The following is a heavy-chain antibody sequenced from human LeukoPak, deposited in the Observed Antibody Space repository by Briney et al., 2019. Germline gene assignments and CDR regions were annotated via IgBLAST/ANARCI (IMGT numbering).Heavy chain of an antibody. Sequence: GESLKISCKGSGYSFTSYWIGWVRQMPGKGLEWMGIIYPGDSDTRYSPSFQGQVTISADKPISTAYLQWSSLKASDTAMYYCARRSSSWYGAFDIWGQGTMVTVSS. D-gene: IGHD6-13*01. V-gene: IGHV5-51*01. CDR1: GYSFTSYW. CDR2: IYPGDSDT. J-gene: IGHJ3*02. CDR3: ARRSSSWYGAFDI.